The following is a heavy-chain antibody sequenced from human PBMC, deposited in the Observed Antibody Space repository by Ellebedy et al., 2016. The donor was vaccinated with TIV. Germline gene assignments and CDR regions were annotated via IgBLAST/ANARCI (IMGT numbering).Heavy chain of an antibody. CDR3: SRDNGLCSSTNCNFDC. Sequence: GGSLRLSXTPSGFNFEEYTINWIRQAPGKGLEWVGFIRRKIYGGTTEYAASVKDRFVISSDDSKSTAYLQMNSLKTEDTAVYYCSRDNGLCSSTNCNFDCWGQGSLVTVSS. CDR1: GFNFEEYT. V-gene: IGHV3-49*03. J-gene: IGHJ4*02. D-gene: IGHD2-2*01. CDR2: IRRKIYGGTT.